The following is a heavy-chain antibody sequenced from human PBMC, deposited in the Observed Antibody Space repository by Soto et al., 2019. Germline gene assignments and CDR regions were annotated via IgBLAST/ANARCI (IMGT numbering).Heavy chain of an antibody. Sequence: ASVKVSCKASGYTFTSYGISWVRQAPGQGLEWMGWISAYNGNTNYAQKLQGRVTMTTDTSTSTAYMELRSLRSDDTAVYYCARDHPIVVVPAAIFLYHYGMDVWGQGTTVTVSS. D-gene: IGHD2-2*01. CDR3: ARDHPIVVVPAAIFLYHYGMDV. CDR1: GYTFTSYG. CDR2: ISAYNGNT. V-gene: IGHV1-18*01. J-gene: IGHJ6*02.